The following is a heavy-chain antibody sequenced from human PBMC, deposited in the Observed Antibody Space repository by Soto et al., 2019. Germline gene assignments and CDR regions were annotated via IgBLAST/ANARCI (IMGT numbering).Heavy chain of an antibody. V-gene: IGHV1-69*02. CDR1: GGTFSSYT. J-gene: IGHJ4*02. CDR2: IIPILGIA. Sequence: SVKVSCKASGGTFSSYTISWVRQAPGQGLEWMGRIIPILGIANYAQKFQGRVTITADKSTSTAYMELNSLRSEDTAVYYCARVPPDSGYDLDYWGQGTLVTVSS. D-gene: IGHD5-12*01. CDR3: ARVPPDSGYDLDY.